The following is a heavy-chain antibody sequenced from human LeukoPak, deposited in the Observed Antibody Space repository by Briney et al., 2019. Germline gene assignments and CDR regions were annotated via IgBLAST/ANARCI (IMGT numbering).Heavy chain of an antibody. CDR3: AKETIAVARGYFDY. Sequence: TGGSLRLSCAASGFTFGDYAMLWVRHAPGKGLEWVSGISWNSGSIVYADSVKGRFTISRDNAKNSLYLQMNSLRAEDTALYYCAKETIAVARGYFDYWGQGTLVTVSS. D-gene: IGHD6-19*01. CDR1: GFTFGDYA. CDR2: ISWNSGSI. V-gene: IGHV3-9*01. J-gene: IGHJ4*02.